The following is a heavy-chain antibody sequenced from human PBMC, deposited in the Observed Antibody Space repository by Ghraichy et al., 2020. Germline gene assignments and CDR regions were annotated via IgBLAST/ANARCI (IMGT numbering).Heavy chain of an antibody. J-gene: IGHJ4*02. CDR3: AGSSIAARREGGDY. CDR1: GFTFSSYW. V-gene: IGHV3-74*01. Sequence: GGSLRLSCAASGFTFSSYWMHWVRQAPGKGLVWVSRINSDGSSTSYADSVKGRFTISRDNAKNTLYLQMNSLRAEDTAVYYCAGSSIAARREGGDYWGQGTLVTVSS. D-gene: IGHD6-6*01. CDR2: INSDGSST.